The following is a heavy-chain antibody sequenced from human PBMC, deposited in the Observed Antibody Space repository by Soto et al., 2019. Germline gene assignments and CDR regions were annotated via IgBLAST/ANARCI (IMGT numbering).Heavy chain of an antibody. CDR3: VKGSQWRVLGCWFDS. CDR2: ISGSGGSA. J-gene: IGHJ5*01. Sequence: EVQLLESGGGLVQPGGSLSLSCAASGFGFTKFAMAWVRQAPGKGLEWVSGISGSGGSANYADSVKGRFTISKDNSKDTLSLPLDSLSPDDTAVYYCVKGSQWRVLGCWFDSWGQGTLGTVS. CDR1: GFGFTKFA. D-gene: IGHD6-19*01. V-gene: IGHV3-23*01.